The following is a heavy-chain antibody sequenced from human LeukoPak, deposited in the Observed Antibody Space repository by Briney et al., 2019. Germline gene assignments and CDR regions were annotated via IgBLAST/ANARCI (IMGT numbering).Heavy chain of an antibody. V-gene: IGHV4-34*01. CDR1: GGSFSGYY. CDR2: INHSGST. CDR3: ARHMLGAYNWFDP. D-gene: IGHD3-10*02. J-gene: IGHJ5*02. Sequence: SETLSLTCAVYGGSFSGYYWSWIRQAPGKGLEWNGEINHSGSTNYNPSLKSLVTISVDTSKNQFSLKVSSVTAADTAVYYCARHMLGAYNWFDPWGQGTLVTVSS.